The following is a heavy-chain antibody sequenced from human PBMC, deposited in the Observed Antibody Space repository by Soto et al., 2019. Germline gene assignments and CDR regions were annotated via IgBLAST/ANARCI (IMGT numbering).Heavy chain of an antibody. D-gene: IGHD2-2*01. V-gene: IGHV1-2*02. J-gene: IGHJ5*02. CDR3: SRPYCGSNSCHNWFDP. Sequence: ASVKVSCTASGYVFTDYYMNWVRQAPGQGLEWMGWINPNSGGTNYAQKFQGRVTMTTDTSITTAYMELSGLRSDDTAVYYCSRPYCGSNSCHNWFDPWGQGTLVTVSS. CDR1: GYVFTDYY. CDR2: INPNSGGT.